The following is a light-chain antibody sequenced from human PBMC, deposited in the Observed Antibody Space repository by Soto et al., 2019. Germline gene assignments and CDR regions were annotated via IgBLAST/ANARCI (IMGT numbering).Light chain of an antibody. Sequence: QSALTQPASVSGSPGQSITFSCTGTSSDIGVYNYVSWYQQHPGKAPKLMIYEVNNRPSGVSNRFSGSKSGNMASLTISGLQAEDEADYYCSSYTTSNTYLFGTGTKLTVL. CDR1: SSDIGVYNY. J-gene: IGLJ1*01. V-gene: IGLV2-14*01. CDR2: EVN. CDR3: SSYTTSNTYL.